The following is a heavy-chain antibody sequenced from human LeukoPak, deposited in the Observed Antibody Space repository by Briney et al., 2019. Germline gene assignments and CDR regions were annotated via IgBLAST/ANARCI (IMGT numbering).Heavy chain of an antibody. D-gene: IGHD3-9*01. V-gene: IGHV1-8*01. Sequence: ASVKVSCKASGYTFTSYDINWVRQATGQGLEWMGWMNPNSGNTGYAQKIQGRVTMTRNTSISTAYMEVSSLRSEDTAFFHAEEGIRYFDWETANYYYYMDVWGKGTTVTVSS. CDR1: GYTFTSYD. CDR3: EEGIRYFDWETANYYYYMDV. CDR2: MNPNSGNT. J-gene: IGHJ6*03.